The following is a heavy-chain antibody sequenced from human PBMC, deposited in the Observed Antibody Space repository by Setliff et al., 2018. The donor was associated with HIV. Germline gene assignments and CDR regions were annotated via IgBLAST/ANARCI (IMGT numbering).Heavy chain of an antibody. J-gene: IGHJ4*02. CDR1: GVSAGSGSFY. CDR3: ASRRMRGNSHGYFDY. D-gene: IGHD5-18*01. CDR2: VYVTGSS. Sequence: TLSLTCTVSGVSAGSGSFYWSWIRQPAGRGLEWIGRVYVTGSSAYNPSLKSRVSMSVLGSRNQISLKLTSVTAADTAVYYCASRRMRGNSHGYFDYWGQGIQVTVSS. V-gene: IGHV4-61*02.